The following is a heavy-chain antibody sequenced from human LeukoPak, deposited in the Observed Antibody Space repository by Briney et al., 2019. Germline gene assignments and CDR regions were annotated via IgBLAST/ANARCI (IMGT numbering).Heavy chain of an antibody. V-gene: IGHV3-23*03. D-gene: IGHD5-12*01. Sequence: GGSLRLSCAASGFTFSSYAMSWVRQAPGKGLEWVSVLYSSGDTYYADSVKGRFTISRDNSKNTLYLQMNSLRAEDTAVYYCVREKNDIVLTSYYFDYWGQGTLVTVSS. J-gene: IGHJ4*02. CDR1: GFTFSSYA. CDR2: LYSSGDT. CDR3: VREKNDIVLTSYYFDY.